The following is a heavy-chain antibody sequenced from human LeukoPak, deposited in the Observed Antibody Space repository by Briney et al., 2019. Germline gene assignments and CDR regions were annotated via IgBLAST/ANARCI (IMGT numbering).Heavy chain of an antibody. CDR2: ISANNGDT. CDR1: GFTCTSYG. J-gene: IGHJ4*02. Sequence: ASVKVSCKTSGFTCTSYGISWMRQAPGQGLEWMAWISANNGDTHYAQRLQGRVTLTTDTSTGTAYMEVRSLRSDDTAVYYCARKGMGSPLDFWGQGTLVTVSS. D-gene: IGHD3-10*01. CDR3: ARKGMGSPLDF. V-gene: IGHV1-18*04.